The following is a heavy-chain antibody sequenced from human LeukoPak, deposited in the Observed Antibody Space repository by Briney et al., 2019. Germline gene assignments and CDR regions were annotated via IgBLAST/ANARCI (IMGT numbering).Heavy chain of an antibody. J-gene: IGHJ4*02. V-gene: IGHV1-69*05. Sequence: ASVKVSCKASGGTFSSYAISWVRPAPGQGLEWMGGIIPIFGTANYAQKFQGRVTITTDESTSTAYMELSSLRSEDTAVYYCATLTPWSGDDGGDLDYWGQGTLVTVSS. CDR3: ATLTPWSGDDGGDLDY. CDR2: IIPIFGTA. D-gene: IGHD3-3*01. CDR1: GGTFSSYA.